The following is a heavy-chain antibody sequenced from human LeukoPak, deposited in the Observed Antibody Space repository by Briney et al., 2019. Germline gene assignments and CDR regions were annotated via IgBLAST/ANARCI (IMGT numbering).Heavy chain of an antibody. CDR2: ISSSGSTI. CDR1: GFTFSDYY. CDR3: AKLVGATSLGDAFDI. D-gene: IGHD1-26*01. J-gene: IGHJ3*02. Sequence: GGSLRLSCAASGFTFSDYYMSWIRQAPGKGLEWVSYISSSGSTIYYADSVKGRFTISRDNAKNSLYLQMNSLRAEDTALYYCAKLVGATSLGDAFDIWGQGTMVTVSS. V-gene: IGHV3-11*01.